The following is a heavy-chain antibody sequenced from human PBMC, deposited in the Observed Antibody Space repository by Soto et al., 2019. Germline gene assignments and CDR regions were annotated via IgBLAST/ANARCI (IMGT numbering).Heavy chain of an antibody. V-gene: IGHV1-69*13. CDR1: GGTFSSYA. Sequence: GASVKVSCKASGGTFSSYAISWVRQAPGQGLEWMGGIIPIFGTANYAQKFQGRVTITADESTSTAYMELSSLRSEDTAVYYCASPTYYDFWSGSIGVTGMDVWGQGTTVTVSS. CDR2: IIPIFGTA. J-gene: IGHJ6*02. CDR3: ASPTYYDFWSGSIGVTGMDV. D-gene: IGHD3-3*01.